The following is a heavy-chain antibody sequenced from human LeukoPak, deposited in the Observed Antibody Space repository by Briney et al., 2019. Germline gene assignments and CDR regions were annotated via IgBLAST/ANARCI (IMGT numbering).Heavy chain of an antibody. CDR1: GYTFTDYY. V-gene: IGHV1-2*02. CDR3: ARDPGGPPDGYNDDAFDI. Sequence: ASVRVSCKASGYTFTDYYMHWVRQAPGQGLEWMGWINPHSGGTNYAQNFQGRVTMTRDTSISTAYMELSRLRSDDTAVYYCARDPGGPPDGYNDDAFDIWGQGTMVTVSS. CDR2: INPHSGGT. J-gene: IGHJ3*02. D-gene: IGHD5-24*01.